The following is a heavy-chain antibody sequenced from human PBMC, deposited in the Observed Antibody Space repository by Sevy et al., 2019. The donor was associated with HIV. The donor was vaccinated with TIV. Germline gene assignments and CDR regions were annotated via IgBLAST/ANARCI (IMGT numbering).Heavy chain of an antibody. CDR1: EYSLNELS. D-gene: IGHD4-17*01. Sequence: ASVKVSCQVFEYSLNELSIHWVRQAPGKGLEWMGGFDPQRGKIIYAQKFQGRDTMTEDTSTETAYMELSNLRSEDTAVYYCTTDVHLGDFRLWDDWGQGTRVTVSS. CDR2: FDPQRGKI. CDR3: TTDVHLGDFRLWDD. V-gene: IGHV1-24*01. J-gene: IGHJ4*02.